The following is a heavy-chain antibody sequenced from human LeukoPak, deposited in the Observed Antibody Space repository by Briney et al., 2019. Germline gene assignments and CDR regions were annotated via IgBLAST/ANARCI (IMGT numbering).Heavy chain of an antibody. J-gene: IGHJ3*02. CDR1: GFTLSDYW. Sequence: GGSLRLSCTASGFTLSDYWMQWVRQAPGKGLEWISRIYSDESSAYYADSVKGRFTISRDDAKKTLYLQMNSLRAEDTALYHCARQGRSGAFDIWGQGTMVTVSS. V-gene: IGHV3-74*01. CDR3: ARQGRSGAFDI. CDR2: IYSDESSA. D-gene: IGHD3-10*01.